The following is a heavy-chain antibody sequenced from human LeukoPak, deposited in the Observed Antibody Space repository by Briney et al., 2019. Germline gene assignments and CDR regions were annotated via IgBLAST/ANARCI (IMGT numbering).Heavy chain of an antibody. CDR2: IYYSGST. D-gene: IGHD5-18*01. Sequence: SETLSLTCTVSGGSISSSSYYWGWIRQPPGKGLEWIGSIYYSGSTYYNPSLKSRVTISVDTSKNQFSLKLSSVTAADTAVYYCARHEEGCSYLYYFDYWGQGTLVTVSS. V-gene: IGHV4-39*01. J-gene: IGHJ4*02. CDR1: GGSISSSSYY. CDR3: ARHEEGCSYLYYFDY.